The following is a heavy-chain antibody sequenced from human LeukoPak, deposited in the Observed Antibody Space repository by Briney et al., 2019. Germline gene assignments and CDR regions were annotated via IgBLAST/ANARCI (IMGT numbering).Heavy chain of an antibody. Sequence: GASVKVSCKASGGTFSSYAISWVRQAPGQGLEWMGGIIPIFGTANYAQKFQGRVTITADKSTSTAYMELSSLRSEDTAVYYCARLRGWPRGYFDYWGQGTLVTVSS. V-gene: IGHV1-69*06. CDR1: GGTFSSYA. CDR3: ARLRGWPRGYFDY. CDR2: IIPIFGTA. J-gene: IGHJ4*02. D-gene: IGHD6-19*01.